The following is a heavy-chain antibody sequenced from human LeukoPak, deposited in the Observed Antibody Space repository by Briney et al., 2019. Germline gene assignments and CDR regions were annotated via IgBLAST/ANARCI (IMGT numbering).Heavy chain of an antibody. CDR3: ARDGVGASHDY. Sequence: PGGSLRLSCAAPGFMFHDYAIHWVRQAPGKGLEWVSRISRDGTTTTYADSVKGRFTISRDNAKNTLYLEMNSLRAEDTAVYFCARDGVGASHDYWGQGTLVTVSS. J-gene: IGHJ4*02. CDR2: ISRDGTTT. CDR1: GFMFHDYA. V-gene: IGHV3-74*01. D-gene: IGHD1-26*01.